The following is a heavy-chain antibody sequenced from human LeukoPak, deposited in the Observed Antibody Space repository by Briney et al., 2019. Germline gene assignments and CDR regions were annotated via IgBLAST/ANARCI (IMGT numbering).Heavy chain of an antibody. D-gene: IGHD2-21*01. J-gene: IGHJ4*02. CDR1: GYTFSSYG. V-gene: IGHV1-18*01. Sequence: ASVKVSCKASGYTFSSYGISWLRQAPGQGLEWMGWISAYNGNTNYAQKFQGRVTMTTDTSTSTLNMEVRSLRSDDTAVYYCARDHGHKSVDYWGQGTLVTVSS. CDR2: ISAYNGNT. CDR3: ARDHGHKSVDY.